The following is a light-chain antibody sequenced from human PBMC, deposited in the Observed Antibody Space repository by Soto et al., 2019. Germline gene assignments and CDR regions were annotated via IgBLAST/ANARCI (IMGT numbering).Light chain of an antibody. CDR2: SAS. CDR1: QSVSSY. Sequence: EIVLAQSPATLSLSPGERATLSCRASQSVSSYLAWYQQKPGQAPRLLIYSASTRATGIPARFSGSGSGTEFTLTISSMQPDDLATYYCQQYHGFSRTFGQGTKVDI. CDR3: QQYHGFSRT. J-gene: IGKJ1*01. V-gene: IGKV3-11*01.